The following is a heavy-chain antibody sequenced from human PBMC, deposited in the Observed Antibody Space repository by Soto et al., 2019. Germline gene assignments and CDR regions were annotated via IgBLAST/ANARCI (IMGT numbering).Heavy chain of an antibody. J-gene: IGHJ3*02. D-gene: IGHD1-1*01. CDR2: IHYSGST. CDR3: ARVNQLAPKRNAFDI. Sequence: QVQLQESGPRLVKPSETLSLTCTVSGGSFSSYFWSWIRQPPGKGLEWIGYIHYSGSTNYNPSLTSRVTMSAGTSENQFSLRLTSVTAADTAVYYCARVNQLAPKRNAFDIWGQGTMVTVSS. CDR1: GGSFSSYF. V-gene: IGHV4-59*01.